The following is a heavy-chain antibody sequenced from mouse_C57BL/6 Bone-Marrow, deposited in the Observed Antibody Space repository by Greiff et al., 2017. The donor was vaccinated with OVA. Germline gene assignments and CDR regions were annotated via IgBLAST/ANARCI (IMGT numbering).Heavy chain of an antibody. V-gene: IGHV1-61*01. CDR3: ASRLGRGAMDY. J-gene: IGHJ4*01. CDR2: IYPSDSET. CDR1: GYTFTSYW. D-gene: IGHD4-1*01. Sequence: QVQLKQPGAELVRPGSSVKLSCKASGYTFTSYWMDWVKQRPGQGLEWIGNIYPSDSETHYNQKFKDKATLTVDKSSSTAYMQLSSLTSEDSAVYYCASRLGRGAMDYWGQGTSVTVSS.